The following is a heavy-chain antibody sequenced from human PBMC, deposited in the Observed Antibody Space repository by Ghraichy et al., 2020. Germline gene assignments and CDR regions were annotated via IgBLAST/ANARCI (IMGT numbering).Heavy chain of an antibody. CDR3: ARDCSSTSCSFRYNWFDP. CDR2: ISAYHGNT. V-gene: IGHV1-18*01. D-gene: IGHD2-2*01. Sequence: ASVKVSCKHSGYTFTSYGISWVRQAPGQGLEWMGWISAYHGNTNHAQKLQGRVTMTTDTSTSTAYMELRSLRSDDTAVYYCARDCSSTSCSFRYNWFDPWGQGTLVTVSS. J-gene: IGHJ5*02. CDR1: GYTFTSYG.